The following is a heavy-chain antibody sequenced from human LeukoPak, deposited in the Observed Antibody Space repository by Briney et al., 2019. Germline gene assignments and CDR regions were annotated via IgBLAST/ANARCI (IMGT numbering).Heavy chain of an antibody. J-gene: IGHJ4*02. V-gene: IGHV4-59*01. D-gene: IGHD2-2*01. CDR2: IYYSGST. CDR3: ARWAPSTSFDY. Sequence: SETLSLTCTVSGGSISSYYWSWIRRTPGKGLEWIGYIYYSGSTNYNPSLKSRVTISVDTSKNQFSLKLSSVTAADTAVYYCARWAPSTSFDYWGQGTLVTVSS. CDR1: GGSISSYY.